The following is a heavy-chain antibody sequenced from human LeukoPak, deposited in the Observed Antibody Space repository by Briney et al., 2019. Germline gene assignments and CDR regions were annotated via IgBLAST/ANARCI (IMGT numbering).Heavy chain of an antibody. J-gene: IGHJ4*02. CDR3: AKTSPLNYGSGHRPYDY. Sequence: GGSLRLSCAASGFTFSSYAMSWVRQAPGKGLEWVSAISGSGGSTYYADSVKGRFTISRDNSKNTLYLQMNSLRAEDTAVYYCAKTSPLNYGSGHRPYDYWGQGTLVTVSS. CDR2: ISGSGGST. V-gene: IGHV3-23*01. D-gene: IGHD3-10*01. CDR1: GFTFSSYA.